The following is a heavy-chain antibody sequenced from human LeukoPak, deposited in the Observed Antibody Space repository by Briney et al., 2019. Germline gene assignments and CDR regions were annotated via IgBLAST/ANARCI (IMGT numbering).Heavy chain of an antibody. D-gene: IGHD1-14*01. CDR3: ARDLTGCLYY. V-gene: IGHV4-39*07. J-gene: IGHJ4*02. Sequence: SETLSLTCTVSGGSISSSSYYWGWIRQPPGKGLEWIGSIYYSGSTYYNPSLKSRVTISVDTSKNQFSLKLSSVTAADTAVYYCARDLTGCLYYWGQGTLVTVSS. CDR1: GGSISSSSYY. CDR2: IYYSGST.